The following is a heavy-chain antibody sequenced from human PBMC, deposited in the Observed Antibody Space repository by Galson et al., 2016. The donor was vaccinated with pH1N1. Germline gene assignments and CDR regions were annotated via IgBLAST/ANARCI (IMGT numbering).Heavy chain of an antibody. CDR2: INQDGSRK. V-gene: IGHV3-7*04. Sequence: SLRLSCAASGFIFSDYWMSWVRQAPGQGLEWVAKINQDGSRKYYVDSMKGRCTISRDNAENSLSLQMNSLRVEDTALYYCATEDYDTSLYWGQGILVTVSS. D-gene: IGHD4-17*01. CDR1: GFIFSDYW. J-gene: IGHJ4*02. CDR3: ATEDYDTSLY.